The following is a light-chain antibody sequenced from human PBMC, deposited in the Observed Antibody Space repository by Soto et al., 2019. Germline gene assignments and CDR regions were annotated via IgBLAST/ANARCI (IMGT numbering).Light chain of an antibody. CDR1: QNVGANY. J-gene: IGKJ5*01. CDR3: QQYASSPLT. V-gene: IGKV3-20*01. Sequence: EIVLTQSPGTLSLSPGERATLSCRASQNVGANYLARYQQKPGQAPRLLIYHASTRASGIPDRFSGSGSGTDFTLTITRLEPADFALYYCQQYASSPLTFGQGTRLEIK. CDR2: HAS.